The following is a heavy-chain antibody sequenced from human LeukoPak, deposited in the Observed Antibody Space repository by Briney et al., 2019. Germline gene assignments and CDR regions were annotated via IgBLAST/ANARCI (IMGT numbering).Heavy chain of an antibody. D-gene: IGHD3-22*01. J-gene: IGHJ4*02. CDR2: INTDGSST. CDR1: GFTFSNYW. CDR3: ARSLLYYYDSSGPEN. V-gene: IGHV3-74*01. Sequence: GGSLRLSCAASGFTFSNYWIHWVRQAPGKGLVWVSRINTDGSSTIYADSVKGRFTISRDNAKNTLYLQMNSLRAEDTAVYYCARSLLYYYDSSGPENWSQGSLVTVSS.